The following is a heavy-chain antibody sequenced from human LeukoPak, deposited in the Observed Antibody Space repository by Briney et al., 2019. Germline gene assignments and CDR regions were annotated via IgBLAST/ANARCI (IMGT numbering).Heavy chain of an antibody. J-gene: IGHJ4*02. CDR2: IWHDGSYK. V-gene: IGHV3-33*06. CDR1: EFTFSIYG. CDR3: AKDGSRGRWELGDY. Sequence: PGGSLRLSCAASEFTFSIYGMHWVRQAPGKGLEWVAAIWHDGSYKYYADSVKGRFTISRDNSKNTLYLEMNSLRAEDTAVYYCAKDGSRGRWELGDYWGQGTLVTVSS. D-gene: IGHD1-26*01.